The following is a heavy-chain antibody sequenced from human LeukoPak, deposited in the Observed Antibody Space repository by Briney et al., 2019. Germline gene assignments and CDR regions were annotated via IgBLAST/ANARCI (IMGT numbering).Heavy chain of an antibody. V-gene: IGHV3-21*01. CDR3: ASNYDSSGYYGFDY. Sequence: GGSLRLSCGASGFTFRSYWMSWVRQAPGKGLQWVSSISSSSSYIYYADSVRGRFTISRDNAKNSLYLQMNSLRAEDTAVYYCASNYDSSGYYGFDYWGQGTLVTVSS. CDR2: ISSSSSYI. D-gene: IGHD3-22*01. J-gene: IGHJ4*02. CDR1: GFTFRSYW.